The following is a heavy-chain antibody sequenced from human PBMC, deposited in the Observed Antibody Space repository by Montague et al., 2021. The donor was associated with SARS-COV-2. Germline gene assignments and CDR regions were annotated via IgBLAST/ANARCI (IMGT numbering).Heavy chain of an antibody. J-gene: IGHJ4*02. CDR1: GGSTINYY. CDR2: IFYTWTK. V-gene: IGHV4-59*01. Sequence: SETLSLTCSVSGGSTINYYWTWIRQSPGKGLQLILYIFYTWTKKFNPSLKTRVSMSLYASKNHFSLRLSPVTAAAAAPYYCARAQNICFIANFVNYFDLWGLGALVTVSS. CDR3: ARAQNICFIANFVNYFDL. D-gene: IGHD3-16*02.